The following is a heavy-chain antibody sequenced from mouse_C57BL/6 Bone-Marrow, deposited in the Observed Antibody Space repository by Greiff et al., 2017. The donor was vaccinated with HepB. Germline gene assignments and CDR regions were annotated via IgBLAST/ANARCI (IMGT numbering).Heavy chain of an antibody. V-gene: IGHV5-17*01. J-gene: IGHJ2*01. Sequence: DVKLVESGGGLVKPGGSLKLSCAASGFTFSDYGMHWVRQAPEKGLEWVAYIISGSSTIYYADTVKGRFTLSRDNAKNTLFLQMTSLRSEDTSIYYCASESNKSTVVADYWGQGTTLTVSS. CDR1: GFTFSDYG. D-gene: IGHD1-1*01. CDR2: IISGSSTI. CDR3: ASESNKSTVVADY.